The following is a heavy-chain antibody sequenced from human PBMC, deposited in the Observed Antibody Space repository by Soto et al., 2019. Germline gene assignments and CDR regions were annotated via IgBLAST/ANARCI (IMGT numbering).Heavy chain of an antibody. CDR2: IVPSGGST. CDR3: ERSARTLDC. J-gene: IGHJ4*02. CDR1: GFTFSNYA. V-gene: IGHV3-23*01. Sequence: PGGSLRLSCAASGFTFSNYAMSWVRQAPGKGLEWVSGIVPSGGSTYYADSVKGRFTISRDNSQNTVYVQMNSLRAEDTALYYCERSARTLDCCGQGTLVTVSS.